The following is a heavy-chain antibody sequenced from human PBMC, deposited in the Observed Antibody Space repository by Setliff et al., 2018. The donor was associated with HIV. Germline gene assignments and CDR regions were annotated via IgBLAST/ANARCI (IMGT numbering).Heavy chain of an antibody. CDR1: AGTFSSYA. CDR3: ARGQDDYGGDDGAFDI. D-gene: IGHD4-17*01. CDR2: IIPIFGTA. Sequence: SVKVSCKASAGTFSSYAISWVRQAPGQGLEWMGGIIPIFGTANYAQKFQCRVTITTDESTSTAYMELSSLRSEDTAVYYCARGQDDYGGDDGAFDIWGQGTMVTVSS. V-gene: IGHV1-69*05. J-gene: IGHJ3*02.